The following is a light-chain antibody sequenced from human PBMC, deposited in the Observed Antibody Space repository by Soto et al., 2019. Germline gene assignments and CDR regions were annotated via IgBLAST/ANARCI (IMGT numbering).Light chain of an antibody. CDR1: NIGTKS. CDR3: QVWDSSLDRVD. CDR2: DDI. Sequence: SYDLIPPPSVSVAPGQAARITCGLNNIGTKSVHWYQQKPGPAPVLVVYDDIARPSGIPERFSGAKSENTATLTISRVEAGDEADYYCQVWDSSLDRVDVGTGTKV. V-gene: IGLV3-21*02. J-gene: IGLJ1*01.